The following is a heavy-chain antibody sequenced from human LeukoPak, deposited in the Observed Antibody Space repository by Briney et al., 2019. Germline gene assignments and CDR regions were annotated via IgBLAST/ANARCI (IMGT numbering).Heavy chain of an antibody. CDR2: IYYSGST. CDR1: GGSISSSSYY. Sequence: PSDTLSLTCTVSGGSISSSSYYWGWICQPPGKGLEWIGGIYYSGSTYYNPSLKSRVTISVDTSKNQLSLNLSSVTAADTAVYYCARHREGQLGVPDAFDIWGQGTMVTVSS. CDR3: ARHREGQLGVPDAFDI. J-gene: IGHJ3*02. D-gene: IGHD7-27*01. V-gene: IGHV4-39*01.